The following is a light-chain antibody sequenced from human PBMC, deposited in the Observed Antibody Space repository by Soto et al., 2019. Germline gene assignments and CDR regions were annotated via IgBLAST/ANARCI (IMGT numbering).Light chain of an antibody. CDR2: GDN. Sequence: QSVLTQPPSVSGAPGQRVSISCTGSTSNIGAPYDVHWYQHLPGTAPKLLIYGDNNRPSGVPDRFSASKSGTSASLAITRLQAEYEADYYCQSYDISLHNYVFGTGTKLTVL. J-gene: IGLJ1*01. V-gene: IGLV1-40*01. CDR3: QSYDISLHNYV. CDR1: TSNIGAPYD.